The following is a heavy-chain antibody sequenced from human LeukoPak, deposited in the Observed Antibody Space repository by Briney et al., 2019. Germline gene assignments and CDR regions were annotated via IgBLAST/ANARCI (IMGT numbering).Heavy chain of an antibody. J-gene: IGHJ4*02. CDR2: IYYSGSA. CDR3: ARDRSSGWTRSFDY. Sequence: TPSETLSLTCTVSGGSISSYYWSWIRQPPGKGLEWIGYIYYSGSANYNPSLKSRVTISVDTSKNQFSLKLSSVTAADTAVYYCARDRSSGWTRSFDYWGQGTLVTASS. CDR1: GGSISSYY. D-gene: IGHD6-19*01. V-gene: IGHV4-59*01.